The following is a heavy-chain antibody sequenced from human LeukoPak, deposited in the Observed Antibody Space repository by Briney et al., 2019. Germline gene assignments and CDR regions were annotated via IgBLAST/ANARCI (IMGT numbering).Heavy chain of an antibody. D-gene: IGHD5-18*01. CDR2: TRGDGGSA. CDR3: AKQDGQLWLGLNY. J-gene: IGHJ4*02. V-gene: IGHV3-43*02. CDR1: GFPFDDYA. Sequence: GGSLRLSCAASGFPFDDYAMHWVRQAPGKGLEWVSLTRGDGGSAHYADSVKGRFTISRDNSKNSLYLQMNSLRTEDTALYYCAKQDGQLWLGLNYWGQGTLVTVSS.